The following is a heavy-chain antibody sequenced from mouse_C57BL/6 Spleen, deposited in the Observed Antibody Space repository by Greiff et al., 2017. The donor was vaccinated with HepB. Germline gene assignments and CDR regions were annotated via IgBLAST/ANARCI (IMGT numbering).Heavy chain of an antibody. D-gene: IGHD1-1*01. CDR3: AREATTLIATGYFDA. CDR1: GYTFTGYW. CDR2: IVPNSGRT. V-gene: IGHV1-72*01. Sequence: VQLQQPGAELVKPGASVKLSCKASGYTFTGYWIHWVKQRPGRGLEWIGRIVPNSGRTKYNEKFKSKATLTVDKPSSTAYMQLSSLTSEDSAVYYCAREATTLIATGYFDAWGKGTPATAPS. J-gene: IGHJ1*02.